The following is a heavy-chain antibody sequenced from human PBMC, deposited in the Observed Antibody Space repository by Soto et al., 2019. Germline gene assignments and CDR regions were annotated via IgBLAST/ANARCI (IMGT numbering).Heavy chain of an antibody. CDR2: IIPIFGTA. V-gene: IGHV1-69*13. J-gene: IGHJ5*02. CDR1: GGTFSSYA. Sequence: ASVKVSCKASGGTFSSYAISWVRQAPGQGLEWMGGIIPIFGTANYAQKFQGRVTITADESTSTAYMELSSLRSEDTAVYYCARVGDFWVHGDSYNWFDPWGQGTLVTVSS. CDR3: ARVGDFWVHGDSYNWFDP. D-gene: IGHD3-3*01.